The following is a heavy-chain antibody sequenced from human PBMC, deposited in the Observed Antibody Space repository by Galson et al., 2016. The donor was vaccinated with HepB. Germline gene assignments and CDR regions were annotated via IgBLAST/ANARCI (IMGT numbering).Heavy chain of an antibody. V-gene: IGHV3-23*01. J-gene: IGHJ4*02. CDR1: GFTFSSYA. Sequence: SLRLSCAASGFTFSSYAMSWVRQAPGKGLEWVSGISGSRAGTYYADSVKGRFTISRDNSKNTLYLQMNSLRAEDTAVYYCAKEETSDAWLVPRYFDYWGQGTLVTVPS. CDR2: ISGSRAGT. D-gene: IGHD6-19*01. CDR3: AKEETSDAWLVPRYFDY.